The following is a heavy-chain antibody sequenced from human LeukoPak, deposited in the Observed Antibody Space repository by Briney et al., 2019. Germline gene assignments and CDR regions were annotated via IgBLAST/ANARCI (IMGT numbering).Heavy chain of an antibody. CDR3: ARGGLTIFGVVTKRKGPIDY. Sequence: GGSLRLSCAASGFTFSSYSVNWVRQAPGKGLEWVSSISSSSSYIYYADSVKGRFTMSRDNAKNSLYLQMNSLRAEDTAVYYCARGGLTIFGVVTKRKGPIDYWGQGTLVTVSS. CDR1: GFTFSSYS. D-gene: IGHD3-3*01. J-gene: IGHJ4*02. V-gene: IGHV3-21*01. CDR2: ISSSSSYI.